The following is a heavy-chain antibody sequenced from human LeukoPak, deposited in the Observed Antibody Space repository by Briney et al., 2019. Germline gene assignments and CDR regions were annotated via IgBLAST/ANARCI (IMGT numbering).Heavy chain of an antibody. CDR1: GFTFSDYG. D-gene: IGHD3-22*01. CDR3: ARAGYYDSSGPFDP. CDR2: ISYDGSR. Sequence: PGRSLRLSCAASGFTFSDYGMHWIRQAPGKGLEWVAVISYDGSRYYADSVKGRFTISRDNSKSTLSLQMNDLRPDDTAVYYCARAGYYDSSGPFDPWGQGTLVTVPS. J-gene: IGHJ5*02. V-gene: IGHV3-30*03.